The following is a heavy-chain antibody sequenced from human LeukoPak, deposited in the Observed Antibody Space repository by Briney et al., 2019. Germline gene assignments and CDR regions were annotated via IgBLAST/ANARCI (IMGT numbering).Heavy chain of an antibody. J-gene: IGHJ3*01. CDR3: ARSSYSSSSSV. V-gene: IGHV3-7*03. CDR1: GFTFSGFW. CDR2: INSDGSEG. D-gene: IGHD6-6*01. Sequence: GGSLRLSCAVSGFTFSGFWMSWSRQAPGKGLEWVASINSDGSEGYYADVVKGRFTISRDNAKNSLYLQINRLRAEDTAVYYCARSSYSSSSSVWGQGTMVTVSS.